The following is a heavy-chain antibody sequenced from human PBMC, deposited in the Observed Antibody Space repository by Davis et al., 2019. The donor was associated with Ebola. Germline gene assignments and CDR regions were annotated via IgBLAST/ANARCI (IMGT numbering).Heavy chain of an antibody. D-gene: IGHD6-25*01. CDR1: GFTFTSSA. CDR2: IVVGSGNT. V-gene: IGHV1-58*02. J-gene: IGHJ6*02. CDR3: ARDRYSSGGMDV. Sequence: SVKVSCKASGFTFTSSAMQWVRQARGQRLEWIGWIVVGSGNTNYAQKFQERVTITRDMSTSTAYMELSSLRSEDTAVYYCARDRYSSGGMDVWGQGTTVTVSS.